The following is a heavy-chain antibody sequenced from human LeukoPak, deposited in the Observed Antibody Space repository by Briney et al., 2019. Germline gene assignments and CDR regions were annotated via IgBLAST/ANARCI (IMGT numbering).Heavy chain of an antibody. Sequence: PGGSLRLSCAASGFTFSDYYMTWIRQAPGKGLEWVSYISGSGSTIYYADSVKGRFIISRDNDKNSLYLQMNSLRAEDTAAYYCARWLGGIDAFDIWGQGTMVTVSS. CDR1: GFTFSDYY. J-gene: IGHJ3*02. CDR3: ARWLGGIDAFDI. CDR2: ISGSGSTI. D-gene: IGHD3-10*01. V-gene: IGHV3-11*04.